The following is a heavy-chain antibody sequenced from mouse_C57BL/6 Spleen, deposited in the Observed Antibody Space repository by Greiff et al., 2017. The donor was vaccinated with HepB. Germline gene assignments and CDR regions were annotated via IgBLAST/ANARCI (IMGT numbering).Heavy chain of an antibody. J-gene: IGHJ2*01. CDR2: INPNNGGT. D-gene: IGHD2-4*01. Sequence: EVQLQQSGPELVKPGASVKISCKASGYTFTDYYMNWVKQSHGKSLEWIGDINPNNGGTSYNQKFKGKATLTVDKSSSTAYMEIRSLTSEDSAVYYCARGYDYDYWGQGTTLTVSS. CDR3: ARGYDYDY. V-gene: IGHV1-26*01. CDR1: GYTFTDYY.